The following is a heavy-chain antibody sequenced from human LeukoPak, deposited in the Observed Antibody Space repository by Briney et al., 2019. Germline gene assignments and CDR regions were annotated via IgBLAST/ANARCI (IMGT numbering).Heavy chain of an antibody. CDR3: AREFRGIAAAGDNWFDP. D-gene: IGHD6-13*01. CDR1: GGSISGHY. V-gene: IGHV4-59*11. CDR2: IYYSGST. Sequence: PSETLSLTCTVSGGSISGHYWTWIRQPPGKGLEWIGYIYYSGSTNYNPSLKSRVTISVDTSKNQFSLKLSSVTAADTAVYYCAREFRGIAAAGDNWFDPWGQGTLVTVSS. J-gene: IGHJ5*02.